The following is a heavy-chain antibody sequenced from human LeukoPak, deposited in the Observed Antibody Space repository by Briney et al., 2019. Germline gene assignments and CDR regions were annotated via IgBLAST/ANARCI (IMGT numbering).Heavy chain of an antibody. V-gene: IGHV3-7*01. Sequence: GGSLRLSCAVSGLRFGSFWMSWVRQAPGKGLEWVANINQDGSEKYFVDSVRGRFTISRDNSKNSLHLQMNTLRADDTAVYYCARERDGRFFDYWGQGTLVTVSS. CDR3: ARERDGRFFDY. D-gene: IGHD5-24*01. CDR2: INQDGSEK. CDR1: GLRFGSFW. J-gene: IGHJ4*02.